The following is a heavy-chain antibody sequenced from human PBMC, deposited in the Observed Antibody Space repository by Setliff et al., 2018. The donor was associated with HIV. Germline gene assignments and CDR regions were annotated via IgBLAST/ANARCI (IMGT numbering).Heavy chain of an antibody. Sequence: ASVKVSCKASGYTFTTYPMHWVRQAPGQGLEWMGGIIPIFGTTNYAQKFQGRVTITADEWTSTAYMELSSLRSEDTAVYYCARDPSIAVAGAAVWGQGTTVTVSS. CDR2: IIPIFGTT. V-gene: IGHV1-69*13. D-gene: IGHD6-19*01. CDR1: GYTFTTYP. CDR3: ARDPSIAVAGAAV. J-gene: IGHJ6*02.